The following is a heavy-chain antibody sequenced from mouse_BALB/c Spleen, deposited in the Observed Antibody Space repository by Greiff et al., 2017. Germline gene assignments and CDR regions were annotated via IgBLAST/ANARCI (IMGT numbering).Heavy chain of an antibody. V-gene: IGHV2-9*02. J-gene: IGHJ4*01. D-gene: IGHD2-4*01. Sequence: QVQLQQSGPGLVAPSQSLSITCTVSGFSLTSYGVHWVRQPPGKGLEWLGVIWAGGSTNYNSALMSRLSISKDNSKSQVFLKMNSLQTDDTAMYYCARSTMITNYAMDYWGQGTSVTVSS. CDR2: IWAGGST. CDR3: ARSTMITNYAMDY. CDR1: GFSLTSYG.